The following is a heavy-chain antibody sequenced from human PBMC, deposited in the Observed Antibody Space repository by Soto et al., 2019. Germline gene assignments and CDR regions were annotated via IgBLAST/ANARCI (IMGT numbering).Heavy chain of an antibody. CDR2: ISWNSDTI. Sequence: PGGSLRLSCEASGFTFDDYAMHWVRQAPGKGLEWVSGISWNSDTIAYADTVKGRFTISRDHAKNSLFLQVNSLRVEDRALYYCAKDLGSRVWFGERGADYWGQGTLAAVSS. D-gene: IGHD3-10*01. J-gene: IGHJ4*02. CDR1: GFTFDDYA. V-gene: IGHV3-9*01. CDR3: AKDLGSRVWFGERGADY.